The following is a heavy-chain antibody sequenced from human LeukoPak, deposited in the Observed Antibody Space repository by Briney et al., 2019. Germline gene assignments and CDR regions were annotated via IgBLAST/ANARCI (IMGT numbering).Heavy chain of an antibody. J-gene: IGHJ6*03. V-gene: IGHV4-38-2*01. D-gene: IGHD2-2*01. CDR1: GYSISSGYY. CDR2: IYHSGST. CDR3: ARLRPYCSSTSCSPRYYYYYYMDV. Sequence: SETLSLTCAVSGYSISSGYYWGWIRQPPGKGLEWIGSIYHSGSTYYNPSLKSRVTISVDTSKNQFSLKLSSVTAADTAVYYCARLRPYCSSTSCSPRYYYYYYMDVWGKGTTVTVSS.